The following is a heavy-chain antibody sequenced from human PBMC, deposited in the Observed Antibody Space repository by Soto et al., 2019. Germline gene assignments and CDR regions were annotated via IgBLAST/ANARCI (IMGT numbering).Heavy chain of an antibody. CDR3: ARDSHSHAFDI. V-gene: IGHV3-21*01. J-gene: IGHJ3*02. CDR1: GFTFSSYS. D-gene: IGHD1-26*01. Sequence: GGSLRLSCAASGFTFSSYSMNWVRQAPGKGLEWVSSISSSSSYIYYADSVKGRFTISRDNAKNSLYLQMNSLRAEDTAVYYCARDSHSHAFDIWGQGTMVTVSS. CDR2: ISSSSSYI.